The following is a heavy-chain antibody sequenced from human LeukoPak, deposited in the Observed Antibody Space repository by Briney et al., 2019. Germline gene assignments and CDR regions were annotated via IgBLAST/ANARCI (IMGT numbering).Heavy chain of an antibody. CDR3: ARDAGGSGSYAPYYFDY. D-gene: IGHD3-10*01. Sequence: SVKVSCKASGGTFSSYAISWVRQAPGQGLEWMGGIIPIFGTANYAQKFQGRVTITADESTSTAYMELSSLRSEDTAVYYCARDAGGSGSYAPYYFDYWGQGTLVTVS. J-gene: IGHJ4*02. CDR2: IIPIFGTA. CDR1: GGTFSSYA. V-gene: IGHV1-69*01.